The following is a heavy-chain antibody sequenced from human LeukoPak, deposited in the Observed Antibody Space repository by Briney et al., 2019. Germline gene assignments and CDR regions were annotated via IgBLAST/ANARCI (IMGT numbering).Heavy chain of an antibody. J-gene: IGHJ4*02. CDR2: IYYSGST. V-gene: IGHV4-59*01. CDR3: AGHYYDSSGYYYDY. Sequence: SETLSLTCTVSGGSISSYYWSWVRQPPGKGLEWIWYIYYSGSTNYNPSLKSRVTISVDTSKNQFSLKLSSVTSADTAVYYCAGHYYDSSGYYYDYWGQGNLVTVSS. CDR1: GGSISSYY. D-gene: IGHD3-22*01.